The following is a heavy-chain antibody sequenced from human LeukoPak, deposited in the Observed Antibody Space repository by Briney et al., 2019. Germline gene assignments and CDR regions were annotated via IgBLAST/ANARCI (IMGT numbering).Heavy chain of an antibody. Sequence: KGGESLKISFKGSGYRFTSYWIGWVRPMPGKGLEWMGIIYPGDSDTIYSPSFQGQVTISADKSISTAYLQWRSLKASDTAMYYCARQGRYSYAIWEAFDIWGQGTMVTVSS. CDR3: ARQGRYSYAIWEAFDI. D-gene: IGHD5-18*01. J-gene: IGHJ3*02. CDR1: GYRFTSYW. CDR2: IYPGDSDT. V-gene: IGHV5-51*01.